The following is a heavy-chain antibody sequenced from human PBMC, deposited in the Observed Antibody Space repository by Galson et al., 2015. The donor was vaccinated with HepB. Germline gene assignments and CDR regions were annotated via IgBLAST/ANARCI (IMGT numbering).Heavy chain of an antibody. CDR3: ASFSYGYVDYYYGMDV. Sequence: SLRLSCAASGFTFSSYWMSWVRQAPGKGLEWVANIKQDGSEKYYVDSVKGRFTISRDNAKNSLYLQMNSLRAEDTAVYYCASFSYGYVDYYYGMDVWGQGTTVTVSS. V-gene: IGHV3-7*03. CDR1: GFTFSSYW. CDR2: IKQDGSEK. J-gene: IGHJ6*02. D-gene: IGHD5-18*01.